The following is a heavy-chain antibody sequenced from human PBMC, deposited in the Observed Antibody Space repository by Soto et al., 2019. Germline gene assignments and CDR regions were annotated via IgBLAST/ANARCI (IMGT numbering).Heavy chain of an antibody. CDR3: LRHIRAACVLFVY. CDR2: ISPDGGNV. D-gene: IGHD2-8*01. CDR1: GFTFRDYY. J-gene: IGHJ4*02. Sequence: QVQLVESGGGVVNPGRSLRLSCAASGFTFRDYYMTWLRQAPGKGLEWVAYISPDGGNVYYAASVKVPFTIPRDHAKISLYLQLVNLGAGEAAFYYCLRHIRAACVLFVYCGRRTRVSVSS. V-gene: IGHV3-11*01.